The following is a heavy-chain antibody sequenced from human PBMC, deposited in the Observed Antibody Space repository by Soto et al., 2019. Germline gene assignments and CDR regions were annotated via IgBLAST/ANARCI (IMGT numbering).Heavy chain of an antibody. Sequence: GASVKVSCKASGGTFSSYTISWVRQAPGQGLEWMGRIIPILGIANYAQKFQGRVTITADKSTSTAYMEPSSLSSVFTPVYYCARVFWSGYPNWFDPWGQGTLVSVCS. CDR3: ARVFWSGYPNWFDP. CDR1: GGTFSSYT. D-gene: IGHD3-3*01. CDR2: IIPILGIA. V-gene: IGHV1-69*02. J-gene: IGHJ5*02.